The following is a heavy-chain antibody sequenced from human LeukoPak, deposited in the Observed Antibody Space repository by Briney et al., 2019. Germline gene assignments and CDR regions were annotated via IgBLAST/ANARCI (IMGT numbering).Heavy chain of an antibody. J-gene: IGHJ4*02. CDR1: GGSISSSSYY. CDR2: IYYGGST. CDR3: ARRVVGATGGGIDH. Sequence: SETLSLTCTVSGGSISSSSYYWGWIRQPPGKGLERIGSIYYGGSTYYNPSLKSRVTISVDTSKNQFSLKLSSVTAADTAVYYCARRVVGATGGGIDHWGQGTLVTVSS. V-gene: IGHV4-39*01. D-gene: IGHD1-26*01.